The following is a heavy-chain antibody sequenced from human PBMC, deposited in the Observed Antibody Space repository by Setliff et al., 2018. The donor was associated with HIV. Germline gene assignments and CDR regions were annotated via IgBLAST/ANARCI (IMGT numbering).Heavy chain of an antibody. V-gene: IGHV1-69*13. D-gene: IGHD6-6*01. CDR3: ARDRQQVFHYMDV. J-gene: IGHJ6*03. CDR2: IIPIFGTA. CDR1: GGTFKNLA. Sequence: SVKVSCKASGGTFKNLAISWVRQAPGQGLEWMGGIIPIFGTANYAQKFQGRVTITADESTSTAYMELSSLRSEDTAVYYCARDRQQVFHYMDVWAKGTTVTVSS.